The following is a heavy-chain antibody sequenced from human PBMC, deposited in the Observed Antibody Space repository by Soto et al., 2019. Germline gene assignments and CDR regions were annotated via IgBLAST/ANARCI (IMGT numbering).Heavy chain of an antibody. V-gene: IGHV4-34*01. CDR3: ARGGRKSSGRYAAPRYYYGMDV. CDR1: GGAFSGYY. Sequence: SETLSLTCAVYGGAFSGYYWSWIRQPPGKGLEWIGEINHSGSTNYNPSLKSRVTISVDTSKNQFSLKLSSVTAADTAVYYCARGGRKSSGRYAAPRYYYGMDVWGQGTTVTVSS. D-gene: IGHD6-19*01. CDR2: INHSGST. J-gene: IGHJ6*02.